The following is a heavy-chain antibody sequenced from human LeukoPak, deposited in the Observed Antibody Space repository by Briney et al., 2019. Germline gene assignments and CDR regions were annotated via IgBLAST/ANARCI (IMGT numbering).Heavy chain of an antibody. J-gene: IGHJ4*02. V-gene: IGHV3-53*01. Sequence: GGSLRLSCAASGFTVSSNYMSWVRQAPGKGLEWVSVIYSGGSTYYADSVKGRFTISRDNSKNTLYLQMNSLRAEDTAVYYCARAHLSVGGVAEGYFDYWGQGTLVTVSS. D-gene: IGHD3-16*01. CDR2: IYSGGST. CDR3: ARAHLSVGGVAEGYFDY. CDR1: GFTVSSNY.